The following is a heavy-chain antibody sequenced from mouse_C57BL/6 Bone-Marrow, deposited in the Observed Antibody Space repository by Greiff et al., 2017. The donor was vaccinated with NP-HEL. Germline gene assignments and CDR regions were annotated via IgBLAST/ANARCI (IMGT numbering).Heavy chain of an antibody. CDR1: GFTFSDYY. CDR2: ISNGGGST. J-gene: IGHJ4*01. V-gene: IGHV5-12*01. Sequence: EVKLVESGGGLVQPGGSLKLSCAASGFTFSDYYMYWVRQTPEKRLEWVAYISNGGGSTYYPDTVKGRFTISRDNAKNTLYLQMSRLKSEDTAMYYCASAYYYGSSYCAMDYWGQGNSVTDSS. D-gene: IGHD1-1*01. CDR3: ASAYYYGSSYCAMDY.